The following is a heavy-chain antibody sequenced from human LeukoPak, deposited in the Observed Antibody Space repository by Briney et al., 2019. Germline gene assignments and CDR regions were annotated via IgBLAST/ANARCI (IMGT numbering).Heavy chain of an antibody. V-gene: IGHV3-66*02. D-gene: IGHD6-13*01. CDR2: IYSGGST. CDR1: GFTVSSNY. J-gene: IGHJ3*02. Sequence: GGSLRLSCAASGFTVSSNYMSWVRQAPGKGLEWVSVIYSGGSTYYADSVKSRFTISRDNSKNTLYLQMNSLRAEDTAVYYCAVHSSSWYENAFDIWGQGTMVTVSS. CDR3: AVHSSSWYENAFDI.